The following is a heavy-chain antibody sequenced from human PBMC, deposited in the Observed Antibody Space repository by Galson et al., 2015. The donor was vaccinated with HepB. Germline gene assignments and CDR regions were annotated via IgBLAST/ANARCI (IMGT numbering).Heavy chain of an antibody. J-gene: IGHJ3*02. CDR3: ARDHETISAFDI. D-gene: IGHD3-3*02. CDR1: GFTVSSNY. V-gene: IGHV3-66*01. CDR2: IYSGGST. Sequence: SLRLSCAASGFTVSSNYMSWVRQAPGKGLEWVSVIYSGGSTYYADSVKGRFTISRDNSKNTLYLQMNSLRAEDTAVYYCARDHETISAFDIWGQGTMVTVSP.